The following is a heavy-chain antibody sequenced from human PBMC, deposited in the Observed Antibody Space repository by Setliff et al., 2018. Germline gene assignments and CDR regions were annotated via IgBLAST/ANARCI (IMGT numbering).Heavy chain of an antibody. Sequence: ASVKVSCKTSGYTFNDYGITWVRQAPGQGLEWMGWISPYSGNSYIAQKFHGRVTLTTDTTTSTAYMEMKNLGSDDTAVYYCVKDPSVYGADSGSIWGQGTMVTVSS. CDR3: VKDPSVYGADSGSI. D-gene: IGHD2-21*02. J-gene: IGHJ3*02. CDR1: GYTFNDYG. V-gene: IGHV1-18*01. CDR2: ISPYSGNS.